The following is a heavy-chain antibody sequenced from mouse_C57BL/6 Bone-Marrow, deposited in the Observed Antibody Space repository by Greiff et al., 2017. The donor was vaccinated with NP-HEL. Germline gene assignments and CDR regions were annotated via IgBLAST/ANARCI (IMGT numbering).Heavy chain of an antibody. CDR1: GYTFTSYW. J-gene: IGHJ4*01. CDR3: ARWTTVGAMDY. V-gene: IGHV1-64*01. D-gene: IGHD1-1*01. Sequence: QVQLQQPGAELVKPGASVKLSCKASGYTFTSYWMHWVKQRPGQGLEWIGMIHPNSGSTNYNEKFKSKATLTVDKSSSTAYMQLSSLTSEDSAVYYCARWTTVGAMDYWGQGTSVTVSS. CDR2: IHPNSGST.